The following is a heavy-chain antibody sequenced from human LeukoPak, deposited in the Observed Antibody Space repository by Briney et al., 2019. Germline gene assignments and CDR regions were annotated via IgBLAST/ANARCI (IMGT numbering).Heavy chain of an antibody. Sequence: SVKVSCKASGGTFSSYAISWVRQAPGQGLEWMGRIIPILGIANYAQKFQGRVTITADKSTSTAYMELSSLRSEDTAVYYCARDVAFDGTRPPDYWGQGTLVTVSS. CDR2: IIPILGIA. V-gene: IGHV1-69*04. CDR3: ARDVAFDGTRPPDY. D-gene: IGHD3-3*02. J-gene: IGHJ4*02. CDR1: GGTFSSYA.